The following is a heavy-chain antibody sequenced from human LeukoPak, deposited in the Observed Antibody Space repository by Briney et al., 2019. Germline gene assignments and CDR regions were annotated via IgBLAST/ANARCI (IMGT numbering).Heavy chain of an antibody. CDR3: ARDASIGYYDSSGYSSYFDY. J-gene: IGHJ4*02. CDR2: ISSSSSYI. CDR1: GFTLSSYS. Sequence: PGGSLRLSCAASGFTLSSYSMNWVRQAPGKGLEWVSSISSSSSYIYYADSVKGRFTISRDNAKNSLYLQMNSLRAEDTAVYYCARDASIGYYDSSGYSSYFDYWGQGTLVTVSS. V-gene: IGHV3-21*01. D-gene: IGHD3-22*01.